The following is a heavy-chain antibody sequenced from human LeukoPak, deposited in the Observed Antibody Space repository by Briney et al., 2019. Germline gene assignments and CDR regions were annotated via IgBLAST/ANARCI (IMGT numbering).Heavy chain of an antibody. J-gene: IGHJ4*02. D-gene: IGHD6-19*01. V-gene: IGHV4-39*01. CDR2: IYYSGST. Sequence: PSETLSLTCTVPGGSISSSSYYWGWIRQPPGKGLEWIGSIYYSGSTYYNPSLKSRVTISVDTSKNQFSLKLSSVTAADTAVYYCARHPPHQGTGYSSGWFGDYFDCWGQGTLVTVSS. CDR3: ARHPPHQGTGYSSGWFGDYFDC. CDR1: GGSISSSSYY.